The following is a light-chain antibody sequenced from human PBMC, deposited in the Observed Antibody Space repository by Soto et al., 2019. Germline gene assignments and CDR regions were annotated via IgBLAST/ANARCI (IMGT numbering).Light chain of an antibody. CDR3: HQYGSSPAA. CDR1: QSVSSNY. CDR2: GAS. J-gene: IGKJ1*01. Sequence: EIALTQSPGTLSLSPGERATLSCRASQSVSSNYLAWYQLKPGQAPRLLMYGASSRATGIPDRISGRGSGTDFTLTISRLEPEDFAVYYCHQYGSSPAAFGQGTEVEIK. V-gene: IGKV3-20*01.